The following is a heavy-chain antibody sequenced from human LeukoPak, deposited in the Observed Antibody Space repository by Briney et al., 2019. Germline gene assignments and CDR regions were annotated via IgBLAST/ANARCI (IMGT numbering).Heavy chain of an antibody. D-gene: IGHD6-13*01. CDR2: MRVIVGGT. V-gene: IGHV3-23*01. CDR3: AKEGIAAAGRGYFDY. CDR1: GFTFSSYA. J-gene: IGHJ4*02. Sequence: GGSLRLSCAASGFTFSSYAMTWVRQAPGKGLEGVSAMRVIVGGTYSADSVKGRSPISRDNSKTPLYLQMNSLRAEDTDVYYCAKEGIAAAGRGYFDYWGQGTMVTVSS.